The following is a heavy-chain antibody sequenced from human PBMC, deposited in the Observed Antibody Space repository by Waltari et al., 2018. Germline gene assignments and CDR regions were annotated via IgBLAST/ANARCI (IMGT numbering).Heavy chain of an antibody. J-gene: IGHJ3*02. D-gene: IGHD3-3*02. CDR1: GFTVSSNY. CDR2: IYSGGST. CDR3: ARSPLTLEDDAFDI. V-gene: IGHV3-66*02. Sequence: EVQLVESGGGLVQPGGSLRLSCAASGFTVSSNYMSWVRQAPGKGLEWVSVIYSGGSTYYADSVKGRFTISRDNSKNTLYLQMNSLRAEDTAVYYCARSPLTLEDDAFDIWSQGTMVTVSS.